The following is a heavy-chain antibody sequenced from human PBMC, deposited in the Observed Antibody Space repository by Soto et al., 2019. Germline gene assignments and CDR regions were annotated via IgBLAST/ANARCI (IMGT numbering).Heavy chain of an antibody. J-gene: IGHJ6*02. CDR3: IQSRCGGDCLQSYASYYYYGRDV. V-gene: IGHV2-5*02. D-gene: IGHD2-21*02. CDR1: AFSLSTGGVG. CDR2: IYCDDDK. Sequence: QITLKESGPTLVKPTQTLTLTCTFSAFSLSTGGVGVVWIRQPPGKALEWLALIYCDDDKRYSPSLRSRLTITKDTSKNQVVLTMTTMDPVDTATYYCIQSRCGGDCLQSYASYYYYGRDVWGQGTTVTVSS.